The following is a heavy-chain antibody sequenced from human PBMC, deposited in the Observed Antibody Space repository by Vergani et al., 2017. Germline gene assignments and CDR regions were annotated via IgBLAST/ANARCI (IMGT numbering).Heavy chain of an antibody. V-gene: IGHV3-49*03. D-gene: IGHD1-14*01. CDR2: IRSKTYRGTS. CDR3: TREVLKPPANHQFDP. J-gene: IGHJ5*02. CDR1: GFTFGDYA. Sequence: EVQLVESGGGLVQPGRSLRLSCTASGFTFGDYAVGWFRPAPGKGLEWLSFIRSKTYRGTSEYAASARGRFTISRDDSKSVAYLQMNSLKIEDTAVYYCTREVLKPPANHQFDPWGQGTLVTVYS.